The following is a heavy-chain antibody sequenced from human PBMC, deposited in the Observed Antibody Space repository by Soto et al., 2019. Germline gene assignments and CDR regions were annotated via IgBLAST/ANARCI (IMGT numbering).Heavy chain of an antibody. CDR2: VSAYSGNT. D-gene: IGHD4-17*01. CDR1: GYTFTSNG. J-gene: IGHJ4*02. Sequence: GXSVKVSCNASGYTFTSNGISWVRQAPGQGLEWMGWVSAYSGNTNYAQKIQGRVTMTTDTSTNTAYMELGSLRFDDTAVYFCARDVDYRFDSWGQGTLVTVSS. CDR3: ARDVDYRFDS. V-gene: IGHV1-18*01.